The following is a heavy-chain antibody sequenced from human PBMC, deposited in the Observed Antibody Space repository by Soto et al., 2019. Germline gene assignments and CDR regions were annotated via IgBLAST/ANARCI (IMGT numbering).Heavy chain of an antibody. Sequence: EVQLVESGGGLVQPGGSLRLSCAASGFTFSSYWMSWVRQVPGKGLEWVAKIKQDGSEKYYVDSVKGRFTISRDNAKNSVYLQMNSLRAEDPAVYYWPRGQWGLDGWGKGTTVTVSS. CDR1: GFTFSSYW. J-gene: IGHJ6*04. CDR3: PRGQWGLDG. D-gene: IGHD6-19*01. V-gene: IGHV3-7*01. CDR2: IKQDGSEK.